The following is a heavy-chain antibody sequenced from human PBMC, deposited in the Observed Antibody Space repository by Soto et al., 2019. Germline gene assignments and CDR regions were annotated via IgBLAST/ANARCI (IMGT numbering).Heavy chain of an antibody. CDR3: VRQGIGNLHGLVDV. J-gene: IGHJ6*02. CDR2: MYDTGST. D-gene: IGHD1-1*01. CDR1: VGTRRSCY. V-gene: IGHV4-59*08. Sequence: LVTISHTCSAGVGTRRSCYGGCIRKHPGKGLEWIGYMYDTGSTSYNPSLKSRVTISVDTSKKQFSLKVNSVTAADTAVYYCVRQGIGNLHGLVDVWGQGTTVTVS.